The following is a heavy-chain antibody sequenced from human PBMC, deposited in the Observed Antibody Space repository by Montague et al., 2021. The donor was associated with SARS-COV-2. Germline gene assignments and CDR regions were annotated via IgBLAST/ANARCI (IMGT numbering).Heavy chain of an antibody. D-gene: IGHD3-10*01. CDR3: ARHYKPRSPGSPDFDY. CDR2: VESNFAT. CDR1: GGSSINHF. V-gene: IGHV4-59*08. Sequence: SETLSLTCAATGGSSINHFGRSTRQPPGNAPAHICRVESNFATHFNPSFKSRATLSVDTVNNQLSLKLRSVTAADTAFYYCARHYKPRSPGSPDFDYWGQG. J-gene: IGHJ4*02.